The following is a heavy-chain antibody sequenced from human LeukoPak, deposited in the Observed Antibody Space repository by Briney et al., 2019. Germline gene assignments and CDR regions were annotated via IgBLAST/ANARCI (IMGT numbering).Heavy chain of an antibody. D-gene: IGHD1-1*01. CDR1: GFTFSAYA. CDR2: IGSDNKP. V-gene: IGHV3-23*01. Sequence: GGSLRLSCEASGFTFSAYAMTWVRQAPGKGLEWVSSIGSDNKPHYSESVKGRFAISRDNSKSMLFLQLNSLRAEDTAVYYCARDSEDDDGMDVWGQGTTVTVSS. J-gene: IGHJ6*02. CDR3: ARDSEDDDGMDV.